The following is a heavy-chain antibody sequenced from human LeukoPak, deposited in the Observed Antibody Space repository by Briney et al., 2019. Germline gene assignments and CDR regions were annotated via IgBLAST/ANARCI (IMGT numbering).Heavy chain of an antibody. CDR1: GYSISSDYY. CDR2: IYHGGSS. Sequence: SETLSLTCTGSGYSISSDYYWGWIRQPPGQGLEWIGSIYHGGSSYYNPSLKSRVTISVDTSKNQFSLKLSSVTASDTAVYYCARSDTKYYYYSCMDVWGKGTTVTVSS. V-gene: IGHV4-38-2*02. CDR3: ARSDTKYYYYSCMDV. J-gene: IGHJ6*03.